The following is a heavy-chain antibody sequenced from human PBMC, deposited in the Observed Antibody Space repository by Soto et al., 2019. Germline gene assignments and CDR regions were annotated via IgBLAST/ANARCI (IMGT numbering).Heavy chain of an antibody. CDR2: ISVSGNNA. D-gene: IGHD3-22*01. CDR3: ARDQLRPGILYSLGVLLPEYGL. CDR1: GFAFSTFA. Sequence: GGSLRLSCAASGFAFSTFAMTWVRQSPGKGLEWVAAISVSGNNAYYADSVKGRFTISRDNSQNSVFLQMSSLRADDTAVYYCARDQLRPGILYSLGVLLPEYGLWGQGTLVTVSS. V-gene: IGHV3-23*01. J-gene: IGHJ4*02.